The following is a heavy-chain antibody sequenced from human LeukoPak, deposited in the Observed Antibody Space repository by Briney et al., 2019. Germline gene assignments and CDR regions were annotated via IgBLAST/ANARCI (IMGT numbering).Heavy chain of an antibody. Sequence: GRSLRLSCAASGFTFSSYGMHWVRQAPGKGLEWVAVISYDGNNKYYADSVKGRFTISRDNAKNILYLQMNSLRAEGTAVYYCARPDCSSTSCYTLEFWGQGTLVTVSS. J-gene: IGHJ4*02. D-gene: IGHD2-2*02. V-gene: IGHV3-30*03. CDR1: GFTFSSYG. CDR2: ISYDGNNK. CDR3: ARPDCSSTSCYTLEF.